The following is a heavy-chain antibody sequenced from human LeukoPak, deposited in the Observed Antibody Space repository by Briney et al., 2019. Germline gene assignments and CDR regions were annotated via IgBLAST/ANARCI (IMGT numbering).Heavy chain of an antibody. J-gene: IGHJ4*02. CDR2: IRGDAGDK. Sequence: GGSLRLSCAASGFTFSNYWMSWVRQAPGKGLEWVANIRGDAGDKGSADSVKGRFTISRDNGKNSLYLQMNSLTAEDTAVYYCARDVRGALDFWGQGTLVVVSS. V-gene: IGHV3-7*01. CDR1: GFTFSNYW. CDR3: ARDVRGALDF. D-gene: IGHD2-15*01.